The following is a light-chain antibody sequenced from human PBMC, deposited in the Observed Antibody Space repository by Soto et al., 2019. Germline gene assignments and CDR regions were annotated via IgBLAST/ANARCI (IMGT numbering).Light chain of an antibody. CDR3: QQYGSSPPFT. CDR1: QSVRNNY. J-gene: IGKJ5*01. Sequence: EVVLTQSPDTLSLSPGERATLSCRASQSVRNNYLAWYQVRPGRAPRLLIYDASTKATAIPDRISGGGSGTDFTLTIPGLEPEDLAVYYCQQYGSSPPFTFGQGTRLEIK. V-gene: IGKV3-20*01. CDR2: DAS.